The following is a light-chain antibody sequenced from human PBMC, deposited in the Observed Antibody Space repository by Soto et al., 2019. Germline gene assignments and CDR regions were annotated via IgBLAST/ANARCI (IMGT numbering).Light chain of an antibody. CDR2: GAS. CDR3: QQYHNSPRT. Sequence: EIVLTQSPGTLSLSPGERATLSCRASQSISSNYLAWYQQKPGQAPRLLIYGASNRAAGTPDRFSGSGSETDFTLTISRLEPEDFAVYSCQQYHNSPRTFGQGTKVEV. V-gene: IGKV3-20*01. J-gene: IGKJ1*01. CDR1: QSISSNY.